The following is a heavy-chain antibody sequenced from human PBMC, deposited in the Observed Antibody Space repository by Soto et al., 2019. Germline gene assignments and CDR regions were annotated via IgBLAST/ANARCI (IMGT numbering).Heavy chain of an antibody. CDR2: IDSHGSAA. J-gene: IGHJ4*02. V-gene: IGHV3-74*01. D-gene: IGHD2-15*01. CDR1: GFTFSNYW. CDR3: AREYCSAGSCYGDY. Sequence: SLRLSCAASGFTFSNYWMHWVRQAPGKGLVWVSRIDSHGSAASYADSVKGRFTISRDNAKNTLYLQMNSLRVEDAAVYFCAREYCSAGSCYGDYWGQGTLVTVSS.